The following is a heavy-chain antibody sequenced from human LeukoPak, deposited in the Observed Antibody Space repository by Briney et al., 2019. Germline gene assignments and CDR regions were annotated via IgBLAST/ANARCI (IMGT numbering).Heavy chain of an antibody. J-gene: IGHJ4*02. CDR3: ARSPGHYFDY. V-gene: IGHV4-59*01. Sequence: PSETLSLTCTVSGGSISSYYWSWIRQPPGKGLEWIAYIYYSGSTNYNPSLRSRVTISVDTSKNQVSLKLSSVTAADTAVYYCARSPGHYFDYWGQGTLVTVSS. CDR1: GGSISSYY. CDR2: IYYSGST. D-gene: IGHD3-10*01.